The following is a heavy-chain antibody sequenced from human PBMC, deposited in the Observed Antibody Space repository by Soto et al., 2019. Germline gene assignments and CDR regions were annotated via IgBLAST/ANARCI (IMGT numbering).Heavy chain of an antibody. CDR1: GGSISSSNW. CDR2: FFNGGST. D-gene: IGHD2-2*02. CDR3: ARGESYCISTSCYIWNTPRHYGMDV. J-gene: IGHJ6*02. V-gene: IGHV4-4*02. Sequence: QVQLQESGPGLVKPSGTLSLTCAVSGGSISSSNWWSWFGKPPGRGLGGFGEFFNGGSTNYNPSLKSRVTISVDKSKNQFSLKLSSVTAADTAVYYCARGESYCISTSCYIWNTPRHYGMDVWGQGTTVTVSS.